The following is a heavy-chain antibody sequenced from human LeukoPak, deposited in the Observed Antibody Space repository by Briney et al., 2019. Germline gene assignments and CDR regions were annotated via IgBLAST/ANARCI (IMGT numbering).Heavy chain of an antibody. J-gene: IGHJ4*02. CDR2: IKQDGSEK. CDR1: GFTFSSYW. D-gene: IGHD3-3*01. Sequence: GGSLRLSCAASGFTFSSYWMSWVRQAPGKGLEWVANIKQDGSEKYYVDSVKGRFTISRDNAKNSLYLQMNSLRAEDTAVYYCARDLGFWSGYSYYFDYWGQGTLVTVSS. V-gene: IGHV3-7*01. CDR3: ARDLGFWSGYSYYFDY.